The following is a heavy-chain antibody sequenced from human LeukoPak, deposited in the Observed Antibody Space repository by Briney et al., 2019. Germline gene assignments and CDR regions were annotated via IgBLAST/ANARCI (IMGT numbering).Heavy chain of an antibody. V-gene: IGHV3-48*01. CDR1: GFTFRSYS. CDR2: ISTGSNTM. D-gene: IGHD3-10*01. Sequence: GGSLRLSCAVSGFTFRSYSMNWVRQAPGKGLEWVSYISTGSNTMYYADSVKGRFTISRDDAKNSLYLQMSSLRGEDTAGYYCARGSGSSDYWGQGTLVTVSS. CDR3: ARGSGSSDY. J-gene: IGHJ4*02.